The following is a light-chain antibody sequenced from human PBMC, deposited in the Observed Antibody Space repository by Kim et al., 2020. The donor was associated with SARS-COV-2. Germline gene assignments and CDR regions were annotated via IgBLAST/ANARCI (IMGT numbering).Light chain of an antibody. CDR1: QSVSSSY. CDR2: DAS. J-gene: IGKJ3*01. CDR3: QQYGSSLFT. Sequence: EIVLTQSPGTLSLSPGERATLSCRASQSVSSSYLAWYQQKPGQAPRLLIYDASSRATGIPDRFSGSGSGTDFTLTISRLEPEDFAVYYCQQYGSSLFTFGAGTKVYI. V-gene: IGKV3-20*01.